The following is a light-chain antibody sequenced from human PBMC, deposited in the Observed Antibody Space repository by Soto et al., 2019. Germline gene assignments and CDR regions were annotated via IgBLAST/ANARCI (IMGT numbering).Light chain of an antibody. Sequence: QSALTQPPSASGSPGQSVTISCTGTSSDVGGYNYVSWYQQHPGKAPKLMIYEVSKRPSGVPDRCSGSKSGNTASLTVSGLQAEYEADYYCSSYSGINNFNVVFGGGTKLTVL. V-gene: IGLV2-8*01. CDR2: EVS. CDR1: SSDVGGYNY. CDR3: SSYSGINNFNVV. J-gene: IGLJ2*01.